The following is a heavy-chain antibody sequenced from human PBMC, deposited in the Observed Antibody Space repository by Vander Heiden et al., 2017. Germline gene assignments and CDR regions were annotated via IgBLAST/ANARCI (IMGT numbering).Heavy chain of an antibody. Sequence: EVQLVESGGGLVQPGRSLRLSCAASGFIFDDSAMHWVRQAPGEGLEWVSGISWNSDSTGYADSVRGRFTISRDNAKKSVYLQLSSLRTDDTAFYYCVKDTRLRESSLYSWYFDSWGQGTLVTVSS. J-gene: IGHJ4*02. CDR3: VKDTRLRESSLYSWYFDS. D-gene: IGHD3-16*02. CDR1: GFIFDDSA. CDR2: ISWNSDST. V-gene: IGHV3-9*01.